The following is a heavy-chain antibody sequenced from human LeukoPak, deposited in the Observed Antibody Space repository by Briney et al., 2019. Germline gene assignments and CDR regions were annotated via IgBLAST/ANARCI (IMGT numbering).Heavy chain of an antibody. V-gene: IGHV3-21*01. J-gene: IGHJ4*02. Sequence: GGCLRLSSAASGFTFTSYSMNWVRQAPGKGLEWVSSISSGSSYIYYADSVKGPFSISRDNVKKSLYLQMKSLRAEDTAVYYCARDWRVTVTEFDYWGQGTLVTVYS. CDR2: ISSGSSYI. CDR1: GFTFTSYS. CDR3: ARDWRVTVTEFDY. D-gene: IGHD4-17*01.